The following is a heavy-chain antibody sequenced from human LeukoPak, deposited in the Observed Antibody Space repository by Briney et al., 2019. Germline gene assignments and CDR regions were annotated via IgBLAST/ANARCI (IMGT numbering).Heavy chain of an antibody. D-gene: IGHD3/OR15-3a*01. J-gene: IGHJ3*01. Sequence: PSETLSLTCTVSGGSVRSYYWSWIRQTPGKGLEWIGYIYYPGTTNYNPSLKSRVSFSVDTSKNQFSLNLDSVTAADTATYFCARNQTSYDSWTASHTCSHQAFDVWGQGKLVIVSS. CDR3: ARNQTSYDSWTASHTCSHQAFDV. CDR2: IYYPGTT. CDR1: GGSVRSYY. V-gene: IGHV4-59*02.